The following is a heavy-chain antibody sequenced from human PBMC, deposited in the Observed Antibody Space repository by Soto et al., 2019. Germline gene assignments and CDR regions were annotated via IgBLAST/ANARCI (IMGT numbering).Heavy chain of an antibody. CDR1: GFTFSSYA. V-gene: IGHV3-23*01. D-gene: IGHD5-18*01. Sequence: GGSLRLSCAASGFTFSSYAMSWVRQAPGKGLEWVSAISGSGGSTYYADSVKGPFTISRDNSKNTLYLQMNSLRAEDTAVYYCANSIFNSYAAYGAYYGIDVWGQGTTVTVSS. CDR2: ISGSGGST. J-gene: IGHJ6*02. CDR3: ANSIFNSYAAYGAYYGIDV.